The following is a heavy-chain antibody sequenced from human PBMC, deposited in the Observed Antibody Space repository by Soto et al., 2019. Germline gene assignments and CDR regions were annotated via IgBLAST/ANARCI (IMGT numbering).Heavy chain of an antibody. CDR2: IYYSGST. Sequence: TSETLSLTCTVSGGSISSYYWSWIRQPPGKGLEWIGYIYYSGSTNYNPSLKSRVTISVDTSKNQFSLKLSSVTAADTAVYYCARGDIVATYWGQGTLVTVSS. V-gene: IGHV4-59*01. CDR3: ARGDIVATY. J-gene: IGHJ4*02. D-gene: IGHD5-12*01. CDR1: GGSISSYY.